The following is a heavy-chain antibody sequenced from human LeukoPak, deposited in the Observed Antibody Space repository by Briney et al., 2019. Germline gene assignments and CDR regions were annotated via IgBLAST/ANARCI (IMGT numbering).Heavy chain of an antibody. Sequence: ASVKVSCKASGYTFTNYYMHWVRQAPGQGLEWMVIINPSGGSTSYAQKFQGRVTMTRDTSTSTVYMELSSLRSEDTAVYYCARAPVRAESDYWGQGTLVTVSS. J-gene: IGHJ4*02. D-gene: IGHD3-10*01. CDR3: ARAPVRAESDY. CDR2: INPSGGST. CDR1: GYTFTNYY. V-gene: IGHV1-46*01.